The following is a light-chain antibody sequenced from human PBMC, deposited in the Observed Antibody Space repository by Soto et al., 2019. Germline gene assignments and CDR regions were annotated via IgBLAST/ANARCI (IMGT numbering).Light chain of an antibody. J-gene: IGKJ2*01. CDR2: AAS. CDR1: QCISRY. Sequence: DIQMTQSPSSLTAAVGDRVTITCRASQCISRYLNWYQQKPGKAPKLLIYAASSLQGGVPSRFSGGGSGTDFTHTISSLQPEDFATYYCQQSYSTPRRTFGQGTKLEIK. V-gene: IGKV1-39*01. CDR3: QQSYSTPRRT.